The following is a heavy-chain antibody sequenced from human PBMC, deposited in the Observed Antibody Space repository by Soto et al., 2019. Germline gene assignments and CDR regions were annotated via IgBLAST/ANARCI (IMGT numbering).Heavy chain of an antibody. J-gene: IGHJ4*02. CDR3: ARAGGYCSGGSCYSY. V-gene: IGHV4-59*13. Sequence: QVQLQESGPGLVKPSETLSLTCTVSGGSISSYYWSWIRQPPGKGLEWIGYIYYSGSTNYNPSLKSRVTISVATSKHQFSLKLSSVTAADTAVYYCARAGGYCSGGSCYSYWGQGTLVTVSS. CDR2: IYYSGST. CDR1: GGSISSYY. D-gene: IGHD2-15*01.